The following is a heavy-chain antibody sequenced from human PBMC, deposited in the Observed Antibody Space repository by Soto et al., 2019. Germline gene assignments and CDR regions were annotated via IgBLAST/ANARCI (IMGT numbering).Heavy chain of an antibody. Sequence: GGSLRLSCASSGLTFSSYWMSLVRQAPGKGLEWVANIKQDGSEKYYVDSVKGRFTISRDNAKNSLYLQMNSLRAEDTAVYYCARDGYCSSTSCYFSDYYYCYMDVWGKGTTVTVSS. J-gene: IGHJ6*03. CDR1: GLTFSSYW. CDR2: IKQDGSEK. V-gene: IGHV3-7*01. CDR3: ARDGYCSSTSCYFSDYYYCYMDV. D-gene: IGHD2-2*03.